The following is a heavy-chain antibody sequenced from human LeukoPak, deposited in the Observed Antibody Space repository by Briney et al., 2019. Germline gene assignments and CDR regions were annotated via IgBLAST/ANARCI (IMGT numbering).Heavy chain of an antibody. Sequence: ASVKVSCKASGYTFSNYYMHWVRQAPGQGLEWMGIIDPSSGGTTYAQKFQGRVIMTRDMSTSTIYMELSSLKSEGTAFYYCARNRAVGTTEWNFDYWGQGTLVTVSS. CDR2: IDPSSGGT. D-gene: IGHD1-26*01. CDR3: ARNRAVGTTEWNFDY. V-gene: IGHV1-46*01. CDR1: GYTFSNYY. J-gene: IGHJ4*02.